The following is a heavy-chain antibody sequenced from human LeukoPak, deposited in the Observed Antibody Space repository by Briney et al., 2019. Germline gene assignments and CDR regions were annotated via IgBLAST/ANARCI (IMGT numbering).Heavy chain of an antibody. CDR3: AREGSRAMVTFYFDY. V-gene: IGHV3-23*01. D-gene: IGHD5-18*01. CDR1: GLTFSNYA. J-gene: IGHJ4*02. CDR2: ISESGGST. Sequence: GGSLRLSCAASGLTFSNYAMSWVRQAPGKGLEWVSGISESGGSTHYADSVKGRFTISRDNSKNTLYLQMNSLRAEDTAVYYCAREGSRAMVTFYFDYWGQGTLVTVSS.